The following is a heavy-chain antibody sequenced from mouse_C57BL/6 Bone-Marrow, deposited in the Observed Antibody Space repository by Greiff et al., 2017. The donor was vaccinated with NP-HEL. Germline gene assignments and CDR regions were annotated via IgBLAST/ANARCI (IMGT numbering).Heavy chain of an antibody. J-gene: IGHJ1*03. V-gene: IGHV1-39*01. Sequence: VQLQQSGPELVKPGASVKISCKASGYSFTDYNMNWVKQSNGKSLEWIGVINPNYGTTSYNQKFKGKATLTVDHSSSTAYMQLNSLTSEDSAVYYGAREGPNPIYWYFDVWGTGTTVTVSS. D-gene: IGHD4-1*01. CDR2: INPNYGTT. CDR3: AREGPNPIYWYFDV. CDR1: GYSFTDYN.